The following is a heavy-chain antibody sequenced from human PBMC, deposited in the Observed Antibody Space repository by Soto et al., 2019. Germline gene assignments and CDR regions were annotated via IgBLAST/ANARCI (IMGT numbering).Heavy chain of an antibody. CDR1: GFSLSNARMG. D-gene: IGHD1-26*01. CDR2: IFSNDEK. V-gene: IGHV2-26*01. CDR3: ARHGRGVGARPLDY. J-gene: IGHJ4*02. Sequence: QVTLKESGPVLVKPTETLTLTCTVSGFSLSNARMGVSWIRQPPGKALEWLAHIFSNDEKSYSTSLKSRLTIPKHTAKGQGVLTMTNMDPVDTATYYCARHGRGVGARPLDYWGQGTLVTVSS.